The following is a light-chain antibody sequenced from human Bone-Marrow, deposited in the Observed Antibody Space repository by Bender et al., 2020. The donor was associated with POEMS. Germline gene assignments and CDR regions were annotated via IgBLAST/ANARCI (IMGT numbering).Light chain of an antibody. V-gene: IGLV2-23*02. CDR3: CSYAGSSNWV. Sequence: QSALTQPASVSGSPGQSITISCTGTSSDVGSYNLVSWYQQHPGKAPKFIIYEVNKRPSGVSNRFSGSKSGVTASLTISGLQAEDDANYHCCSYAGSSNWVFGGGTKVTVL. CDR2: EVN. CDR1: SSDVGSYNL. J-gene: IGLJ3*02.